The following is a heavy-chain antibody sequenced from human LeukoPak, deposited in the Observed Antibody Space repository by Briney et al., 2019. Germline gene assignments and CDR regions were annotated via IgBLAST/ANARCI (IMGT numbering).Heavy chain of an antibody. CDR3: AKGSGANSGSYFDY. CDR1: GFTFSDYY. V-gene: IGHV3-7*03. Sequence: GGSLRLSCAASGFTFSDYYMSWIRQAPGKGLEWVANIKQDGSEKYYVDSLKGRFTISRDNAKNSLYLQMNSLRAEDTALYYCAKGSGANSGSYFDYWGQGTLVTVSS. J-gene: IGHJ4*02. D-gene: IGHD3-10*01. CDR2: IKQDGSEK.